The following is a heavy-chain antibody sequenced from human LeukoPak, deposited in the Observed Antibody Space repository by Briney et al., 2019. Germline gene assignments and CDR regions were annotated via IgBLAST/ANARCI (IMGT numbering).Heavy chain of an antibody. J-gene: IGHJ4*01. V-gene: IGHV1-2*06. CDR1: GYTRTVYY. CDR3: AREGSGYTYGRGSYFDY. Sequence: ASVKVSCKASGYTRTVYYIHWVRQAPGQGLEWMGRINPNSGDTNFAQKFQGRVTMTRDTSISTAYMDLSGLRPDDTAVYYCAREGSGYTYGRGSYFDYWGHGILVTVSS. CDR2: INPNSGDT. D-gene: IGHD5-18*01.